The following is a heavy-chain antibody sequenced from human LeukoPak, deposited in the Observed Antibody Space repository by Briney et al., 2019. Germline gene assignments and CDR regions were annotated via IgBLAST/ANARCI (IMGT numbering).Heavy chain of an antibody. CDR3: ARERVDPGDIVVVVAATRAFDI. Sequence: GASVKVSCKASGGTFSSYAISWVRQAPGQGLEWMGRIIPIFGTANYAQTFQGRVTITTDESTSTAYMELSSLRSEDTAVYYCARERVDPGDIVVVVAATRAFDIWGQGTMVTVSS. CDR2: IIPIFGTA. D-gene: IGHD2-15*01. J-gene: IGHJ3*02. CDR1: GGTFSSYA. V-gene: IGHV1-69*05.